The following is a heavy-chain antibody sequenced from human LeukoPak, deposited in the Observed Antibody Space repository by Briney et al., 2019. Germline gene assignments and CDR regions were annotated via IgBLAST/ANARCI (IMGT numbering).Heavy chain of an antibody. CDR3: AKEKTPAQGAAAGSPFDY. V-gene: IGHV3-9*01. Sequence: PGRSLRLSCAASGFTFDDYAMHWVRQAPGKGLEWVSGISWNSGSIGYADSVKGRFTISRDNAKNSLYLQMNSLRAEDTALYYCAKEKTPAQGAAAGSPFDYWGQGTLVTVSS. CDR2: ISWNSGSI. CDR1: GFTFDDYA. J-gene: IGHJ4*02. D-gene: IGHD6-13*01.